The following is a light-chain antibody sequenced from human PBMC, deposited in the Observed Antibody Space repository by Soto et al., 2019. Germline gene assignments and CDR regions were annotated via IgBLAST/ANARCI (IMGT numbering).Light chain of an antibody. CDR2: DAS. Sequence: EIVLTQSPATLSLSPGERATLSCRASESVSSYLACYGQKPGQVPMLLVYDASNRATGIPARFSGSGSETDFTLTVSSLESEDFALYYCQQRSNWPRTFGQGTKVDIK. CDR1: ESVSSY. CDR3: QQRSNWPRT. V-gene: IGKV3-11*01. J-gene: IGKJ1*01.